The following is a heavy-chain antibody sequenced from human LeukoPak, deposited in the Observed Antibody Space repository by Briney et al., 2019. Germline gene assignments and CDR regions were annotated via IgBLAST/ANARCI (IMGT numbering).Heavy chain of an antibody. D-gene: IGHD1-26*01. CDR1: GFTFSSYW. CDR3: ARDGVEWELPDDAFDI. V-gene: IGHV3-7*01. Sequence: RGSLRLSCAASGFTFSSYWMSWVRQAPGKGLEWVANIKQDGSEKYYVDSVKGRFTISRDNAKNSLYLQMNSLRAEDTAVYYCARDGVEWELPDDAFDIWGQGTMVTVSS. CDR2: IKQDGSEK. J-gene: IGHJ3*02.